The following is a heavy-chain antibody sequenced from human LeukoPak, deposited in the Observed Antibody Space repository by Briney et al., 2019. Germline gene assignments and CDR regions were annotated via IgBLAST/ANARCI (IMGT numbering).Heavy chain of an antibody. CDR1: GITLSGYW. J-gene: IGHJ5*02. V-gene: IGHV3-74*01. Sequence: PGGSLRLSCAASGITLSGYWMHWVRQAPGKGLVWVSRINGDGTSTNYADSVKGRFTISRDNAKNTSYLQMNILRAEDTAVYYCARSNWFDPWGQGTLVTVSS. CDR3: ARSNWFDP. CDR2: INGDGTST.